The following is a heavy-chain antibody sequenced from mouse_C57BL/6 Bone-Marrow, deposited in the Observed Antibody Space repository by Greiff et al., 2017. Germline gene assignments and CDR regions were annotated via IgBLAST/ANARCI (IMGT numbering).Heavy chain of an antibody. V-gene: IGHV1-55*01. Sequence: QVQLQQSGAELVKPGASVMMSCKASGYTFTSYWITWVKQRPGQGLEWIGDIYPTSGRTNCNEKFKSKAILTVDTSSNTAYMQLSSLTSEDSAVFYWARSGPLGRSFDYWGQGTTLTVSS. D-gene: IGHD4-1*01. CDR3: ARSGPLGRSFDY. J-gene: IGHJ2*01. CDR2: IYPTSGRT. CDR1: GYTFTSYW.